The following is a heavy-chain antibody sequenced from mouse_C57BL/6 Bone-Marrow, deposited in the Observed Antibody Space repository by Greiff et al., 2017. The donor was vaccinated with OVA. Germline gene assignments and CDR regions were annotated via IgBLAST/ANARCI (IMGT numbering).Heavy chain of an antibody. CDR3: ARGAY. Sequence: QVQLKESGAELVKPGASVKISCKASGYTFSTYWMNWVKQRPGKGLEWIGQIYPGDGDTNYNGKLKCKATLTADKSSSTAYIQISSLTSAASAVYFCARGAYWGQGTLVTVSS. CDR1: GYTFSTYW. J-gene: IGHJ3*01. V-gene: IGHV1-80*01. CDR2: IYPGDGDT.